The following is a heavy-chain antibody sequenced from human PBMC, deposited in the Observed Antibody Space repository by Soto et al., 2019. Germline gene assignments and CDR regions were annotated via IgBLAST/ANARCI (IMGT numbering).Heavy chain of an antibody. J-gene: IGHJ6*02. CDR3: ARLEVYVDHYYYYYGMDV. Sequence: ASVKVSCKASGYTFTSYGISWVRQAPEQGLEWMGWISAYNGNTNYAQKLQGRVTMTTDTSTSTAYMELRSLRSDDTAVYYCARLEVYVDHYYYYYGMDVWGQGTTVTVSS. CDR1: GYTFTSYG. V-gene: IGHV1-18*04. CDR2: ISAYNGNT. D-gene: IGHD2-8*01.